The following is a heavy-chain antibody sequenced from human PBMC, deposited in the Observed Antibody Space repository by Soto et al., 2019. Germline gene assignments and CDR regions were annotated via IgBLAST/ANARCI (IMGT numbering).Heavy chain of an antibody. Sequence: PSETLSLTCAVSGGSISSGGYSWSWIRQPPGKGLEWIGYIYHSGSTYYNPSLKSRVTISVDRSKNQFSLKLSSVTAADTAVYYCARVGFWSGPRAVGAFDIWGQGTMVTVS. D-gene: IGHD3-3*01. CDR2: IYHSGST. CDR3: ARVGFWSGPRAVGAFDI. V-gene: IGHV4-30-2*01. CDR1: GGSISSGGYS. J-gene: IGHJ3*02.